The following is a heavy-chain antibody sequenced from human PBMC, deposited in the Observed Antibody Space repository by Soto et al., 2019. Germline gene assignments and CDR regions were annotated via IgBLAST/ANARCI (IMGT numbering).Heavy chain of an antibody. CDR2: ISGSGGST. CDR1: GFTFSSYA. V-gene: IGHV3-23*01. Sequence: GGSLRLSCAASGFTFSSYAMSWVRQAPGKGLEWVSAISGSGGSTYYADSVKGRYTISRENLKNTRYLQMISLRVEDTSVDYCAKDFLELRLTDAFEIWGQGTMVTVSS. J-gene: IGHJ3*02. CDR3: AKDFLELRLTDAFEI. D-gene: IGHD1-7*01.